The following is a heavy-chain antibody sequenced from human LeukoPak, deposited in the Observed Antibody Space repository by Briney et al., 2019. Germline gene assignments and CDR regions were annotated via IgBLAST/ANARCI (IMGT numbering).Heavy chain of an antibody. CDR3: ARDQTYSGSGIYTYFDY. CDR2: ISSTGST. V-gene: IGHV4-61*02. J-gene: IGHJ4*02. Sequence: SETLSLTCTVSGVSISSGGHYWSWIRQPAGKGLEYLGRISSTGSTNYNPSLSSRVTISADTSKNHFSLKLTSVTAADTAVYYCARDQTYSGSGIYTYFDYWGQGILVTVSS. CDR1: GVSISSGGHY. D-gene: IGHD3-10*01.